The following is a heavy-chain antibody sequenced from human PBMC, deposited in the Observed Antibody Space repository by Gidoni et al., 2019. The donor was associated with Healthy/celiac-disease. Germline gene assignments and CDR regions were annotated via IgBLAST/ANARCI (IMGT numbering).Heavy chain of an antibody. CDR2: IKSKTDGGTT. CDR3: TTDGTAAAFGYYYYGMDV. V-gene: IGHV3-15*01. Sequence: EVQLVESGGGLVKPGGSLRLSCAASGFTFSNAWMRWVRQAPGKGLEWVGRIKSKTDGGTTDYAAPVKGRFTISRDDSKNTLYLQMNSLKTEDTAVYYCTTDGTAAAFGYYYYGMDVWGQGTTVTVSS. J-gene: IGHJ6*02. CDR1: GFTFSNAW. D-gene: IGHD6-13*01.